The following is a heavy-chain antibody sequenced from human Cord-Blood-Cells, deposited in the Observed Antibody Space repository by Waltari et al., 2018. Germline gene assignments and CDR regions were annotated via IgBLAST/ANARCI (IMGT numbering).Heavy chain of an antibody. CDR1: GYTFTSYG. Sequence: HVQLLQSVAEVKKPAAPVKVSCKASGYTFTSYGISGVRQAPGQGLVWMGWITAYNGNTNNAQRPQARVTITTDTSTSTAYIELRLRRTDVTAVYYCARRISVAGTWFDPWGQVTLVTVSS. V-gene: IGHV1-18*01. D-gene: IGHD6-19*01. J-gene: IGHJ5*02. CDR2: ITAYNGNT. CDR3: ARRISVAGTWFDP.